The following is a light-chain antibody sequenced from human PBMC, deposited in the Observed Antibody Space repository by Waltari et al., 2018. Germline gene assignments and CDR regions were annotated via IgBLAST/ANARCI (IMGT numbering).Light chain of an antibody. CDR2: WAS. Sequence: DIVMTQSPDSLSVSLGERATINCKSGQNLLYSSNNKNYLAWYQQKPGRPPKLLISWASTRKSGVPDRVSGSGSETDFTLTSSNLQAEDVAVYYCQQYYTFPPTYGPGTKVDFK. CDR3: QQYYTFPPT. V-gene: IGKV4-1*01. CDR1: QNLLYSSNNKNY. J-gene: IGKJ3*01.